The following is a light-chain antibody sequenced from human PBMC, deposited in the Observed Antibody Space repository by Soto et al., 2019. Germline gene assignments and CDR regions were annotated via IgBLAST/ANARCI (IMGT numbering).Light chain of an antibody. J-gene: IGLJ1*01. CDR1: SSAIGNYNL. CDR2: EVT. Sequence: QSAVTQPDSVSGSPGQSITISCTGTSSAIGNYNLVSWYQQNPAKAPNLLIYEVTKRPSGVSNRFSGSKSGHTASLTISGLQAEDEAYYFCCSYAGTSSYVFGTGPKLTVL. CDR3: CSYAGTSSYV. V-gene: IGLV2-23*02.